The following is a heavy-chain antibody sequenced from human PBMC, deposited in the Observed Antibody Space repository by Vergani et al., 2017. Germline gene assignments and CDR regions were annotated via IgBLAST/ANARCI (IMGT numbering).Heavy chain of an antibody. J-gene: IGHJ6*03. CDR2: IYTSGST. CDR1: GGSFSSYY. V-gene: IGHV4-4*09. D-gene: IGHD3-22*01. Sequence: QVQLQQWGAGLLKPSETPSLPCAVYGGSFSSYYWSWIRQPPGKGLEWIGYIYTSGSTNYNPSRKSRVTISVDTSKNEFSLQLSSVTAADSAVYYCARVPKIVVVISSYYYYMDVWGKGTTVTVSS. CDR3: ARVPKIVVVISSYYYYMDV.